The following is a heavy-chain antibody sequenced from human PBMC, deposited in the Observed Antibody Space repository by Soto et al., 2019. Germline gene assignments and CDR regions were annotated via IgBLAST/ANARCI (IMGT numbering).Heavy chain of an antibody. D-gene: IGHD3-10*01. Sequence: QVQLQESGPGLVKPSETLSLTCTVSGGSISRYYWNWIRQPPGKGLEWIGYIYYSGSTNYNPSLNTRGTISVDTSKYEFSLKLSSVTAADTAVYYCARDPGSGSYYGWFDPWGQGTLVTVSS. V-gene: IGHV4-59*01. CDR1: GGSISRYY. CDR3: ARDPGSGSYYGWFDP. CDR2: IYYSGST. J-gene: IGHJ5*02.